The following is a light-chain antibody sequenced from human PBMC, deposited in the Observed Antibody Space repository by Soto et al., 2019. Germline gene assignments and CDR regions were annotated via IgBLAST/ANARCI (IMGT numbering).Light chain of an antibody. Sequence: ILMTQSPATLSVSPGERATLSCRASQSVSNNLAWYQQKPGQAPRLLIYDASTRATGIPARFSGSGSGTEFTLIISGLQSEDFAVYYCQQYNNWPPWTFCQGTKVEIK. CDR1: QSVSNN. CDR2: DAS. J-gene: IGKJ1*01. CDR3: QQYNNWPPWT. V-gene: IGKV3-15*01.